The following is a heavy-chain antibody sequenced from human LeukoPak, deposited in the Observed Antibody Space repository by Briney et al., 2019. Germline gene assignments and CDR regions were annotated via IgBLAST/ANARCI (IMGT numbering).Heavy chain of an antibody. CDR2: IYYSGST. CDR3: ARGRPPDQLRYFDWLLPYYYMDV. J-gene: IGHJ6*03. V-gene: IGHV4-59*01. CDR1: GGSISSYY. Sequence: SETLSLTCTVSGGSISSYYWSWIRQPPGKGLEWIGYIYYSGSTNYNPSLKSRVTISVDTSKNQFSLKLSSVTAADTAVYYCARGRPPDQLRYFDWLLPYYYMDVWGKGTTVTVSS. D-gene: IGHD3-9*01.